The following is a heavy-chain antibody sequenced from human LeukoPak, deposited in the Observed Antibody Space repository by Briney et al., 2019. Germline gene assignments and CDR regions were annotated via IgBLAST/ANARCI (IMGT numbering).Heavy chain of an antibody. J-gene: IGHJ4*02. V-gene: IGHV4-59*01. CDR3: ARVVRGVIYFDY. CDR1: GGSISSYY. CDR2: IYYSGST. Sequence: PSETLSLTCTVSGGSISSYYWSWIRQPPGKGLEWIGYIYYSGSTNYNPSLKSRVTISVDTSKNQFSLKLSSVTAADTAVYYCARVVRGVIYFDYWGQGTLVTVSS. D-gene: IGHD3-10*01.